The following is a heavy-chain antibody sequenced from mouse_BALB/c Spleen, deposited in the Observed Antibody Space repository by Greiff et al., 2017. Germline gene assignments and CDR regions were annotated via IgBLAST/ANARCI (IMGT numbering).Heavy chain of an antibody. Sequence: VQLVESGPGLVAPSQSLSITCTFSGFSLTGYGVNWVRQPPGKGLEWLGMIWGDGSTDYNSALKSRLSISKDNSKSQVFLKMNSLQTDDTARYYCARDRYYGYYYYAMDYWGQGTSVTVSS. CDR3: ARDRYYGYYYYAMDY. CDR2: IWGDGST. V-gene: IGHV2-6-7*01. D-gene: IGHD1-2*01. CDR1: GFSLTGYG. J-gene: IGHJ4*01.